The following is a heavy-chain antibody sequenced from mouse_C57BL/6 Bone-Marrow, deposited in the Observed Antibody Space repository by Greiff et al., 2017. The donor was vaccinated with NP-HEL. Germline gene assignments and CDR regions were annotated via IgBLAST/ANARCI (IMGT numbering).Heavy chain of an antibody. Sequence: QVQLKESGAELARPGASVKLSCKASGYTFTSYGISWVKQRTGQGLEWIGEIYPRSGNTYYNEKFKGKATLTADKSSSTAYMELRSLTSEDSAVYFCASPYSNYLAYWGQGTLVTVSA. D-gene: IGHD2-5*01. V-gene: IGHV1-81*01. CDR2: IYPRSGNT. CDR3: ASPYSNYLAY. CDR1: GYTFTSYG. J-gene: IGHJ3*01.